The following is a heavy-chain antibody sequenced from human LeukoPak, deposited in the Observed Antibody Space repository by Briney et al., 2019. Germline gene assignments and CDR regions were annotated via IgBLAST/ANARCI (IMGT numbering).Heavy chain of an antibody. D-gene: IGHD1-20*01. V-gene: IGHV2-5*01. CDR3: AWSISGTGDFDY. J-gene: IGHJ4*02. CDR2: IYLYYYK. Sequence: SGPTLSHPPPALTLTFTFSGFSLRTRRVGRGWIRQPPGKALEWLAVIYLYYYKRYSPSLTSRLTITNSSSKNQVLLTLTNIDPVDTATYFCAWSISGTGDFDYWGQGTLVTVSS. CDR1: GFSLRTRRVG.